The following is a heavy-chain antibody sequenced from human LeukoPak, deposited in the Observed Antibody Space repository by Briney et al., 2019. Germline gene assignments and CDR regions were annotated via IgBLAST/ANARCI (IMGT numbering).Heavy chain of an antibody. Sequence: PGGSLRLSCAASGFTFGSYGMHWVRQAPGKGLEWVAVIWYDGSNKYYADSVKGRFTISRDNSENTLYLQMNSLRAEGTAVYYCARDREQQLDYWGQGTLVTVSS. V-gene: IGHV3-33*01. CDR1: GFTFGSYG. CDR3: ARDREQQLDY. D-gene: IGHD6-13*01. J-gene: IGHJ4*02. CDR2: IWYDGSNK.